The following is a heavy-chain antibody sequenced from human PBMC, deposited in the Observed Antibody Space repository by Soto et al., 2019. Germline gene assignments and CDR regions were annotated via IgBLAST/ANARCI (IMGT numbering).Heavy chain of an antibody. CDR3: ARDWTRRGYSYDWFDP. V-gene: IGHV1-69*13. J-gene: IGHJ5*02. D-gene: IGHD5-18*01. Sequence: GASVKVSCKASGGTFSSYAISWVRQAPGQGLEWMGGIIPIFGTANYAQKFQGRVTITADESTSTAYMELSSLRSEDTAVYYCARDWTRRGYSYDWFDPWGPGTLVTVS. CDR1: GGTFSSYA. CDR2: IIPIFGTA.